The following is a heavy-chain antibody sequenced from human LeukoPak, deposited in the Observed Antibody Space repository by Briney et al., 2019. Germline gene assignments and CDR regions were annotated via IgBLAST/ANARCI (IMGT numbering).Heavy chain of an antibody. D-gene: IGHD3-22*01. CDR1: VGSISSYY. CDR2: IYYSGST. J-gene: IGHJ4*02. CDR3: ARGADSSGYYSIFYFDY. V-gene: IGHV4-59*01. Sequence: LETLSLTCTVSVGSISSYYWNWIRQPPGKGLEWIGYIYYSGSTNYNPSLKSRVTISVDTSKNQFSLKLSSVTAADTAVYYCARGADSSGYYSIFYFDYWGQGTLVTVSS.